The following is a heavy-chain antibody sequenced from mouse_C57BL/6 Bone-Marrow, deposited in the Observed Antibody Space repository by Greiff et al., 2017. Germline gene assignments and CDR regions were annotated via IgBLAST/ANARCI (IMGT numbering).Heavy chain of an antibody. Sequence: VKLQESGGGLVQPKGSLKLSCAASGFSFNTYAMNWVRQAPGKGLEWVSRIRSKSNNYATYYADSVKDRFTISRDDSESMLYLQMNNLKTEDTAMYYCVRVLLPNYWGQGTLVTVSA. CDR2: IRSKSNNYAT. CDR3: VRVLLPNY. V-gene: IGHV10-1*01. D-gene: IGHD2-10*01. J-gene: IGHJ3*01. CDR1: GFSFNTYA.